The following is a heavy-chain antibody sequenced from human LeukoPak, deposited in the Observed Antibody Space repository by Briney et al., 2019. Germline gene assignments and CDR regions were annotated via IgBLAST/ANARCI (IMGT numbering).Heavy chain of an antibody. CDR1: GFNFSSDA. V-gene: IGHV3-23*01. CDR3: ARGRLYLDY. CDR2: ISGSGGST. D-gene: IGHD4/OR15-4a*01. Sequence: PGGSLRLSCAASGFNFSSDAMSWVRQAPGKGLEWVSAISGSGGSTYYADSVKGRFTISRDNSKNTLSLQINSLRADDTAVYYCARGRLYLDYWGQGTLVTVSS. J-gene: IGHJ4*02.